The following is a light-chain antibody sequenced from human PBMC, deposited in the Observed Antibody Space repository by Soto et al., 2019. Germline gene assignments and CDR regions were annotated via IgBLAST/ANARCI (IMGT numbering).Light chain of an antibody. V-gene: IGLV1-40*01. CDR2: GNN. CDR1: SSNIVAGYN. Sequence: QSVLTQPPSVSGAPGQRVSISCTGSSSNIVAGYNVNWYQQLRGTAPKLLIYGNNNRPSGVPDRFSGAKSVTSASLAITGLLVADEDAYYSQSPDSSPLGSVFGGGTKVTVL. CDR3: QSPDSSPLGSV. J-gene: IGLJ2*01.